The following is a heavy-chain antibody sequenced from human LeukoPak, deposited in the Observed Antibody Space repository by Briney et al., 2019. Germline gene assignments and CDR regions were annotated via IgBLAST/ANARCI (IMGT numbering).Heavy chain of an antibody. D-gene: IGHD1-26*01. CDR3: ARVYVLEWELPSGVDV. CDR1: GGSISSGGYY. Sequence: PSETLSLTCTVSGGSISSGGYYWSWIRQHPGKGLEWIGYIYYSGSTYYNPSLKSRVTISVDTSKNQFSLKLSSVTAADTAVYYCARVYVLEWELPSGVDVWGQGTTVTVSS. V-gene: IGHV4-31*03. J-gene: IGHJ6*02. CDR2: IYYSGST.